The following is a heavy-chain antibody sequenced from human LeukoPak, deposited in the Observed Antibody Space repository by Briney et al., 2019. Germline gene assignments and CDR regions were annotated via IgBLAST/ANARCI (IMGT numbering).Heavy chain of an antibody. Sequence: ASVKVSCKASGYTFTSYGISWVRQAPGQGLEWMGIINPSGGSTTYAQKFQGRVTMTRDTSTRTVYMELSSLRSEDTAVYYCARGTPSGTLWVPFDYWGQGTLVTVSS. J-gene: IGHJ4*02. D-gene: IGHD3-10*01. CDR3: ARGTPSGTLWVPFDY. CDR2: INPSGGST. CDR1: GYTFTSYG. V-gene: IGHV1-46*01.